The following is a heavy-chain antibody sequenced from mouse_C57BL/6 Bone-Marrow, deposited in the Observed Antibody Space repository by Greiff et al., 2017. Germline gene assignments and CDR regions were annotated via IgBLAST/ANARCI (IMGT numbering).Heavy chain of an antibody. CDR1: GFNIKDDY. V-gene: IGHV14-4*01. D-gene: IGHD2-4*01. CDR2: IDPENGDT. Sequence: VQLQQSGAELVRPGASVKLSCTASGFNIKDDYMHWVKQRPEQGLEWIGWIDPENGDTEYAPKFQGKATITADTSSNTAYLQLSSLTSEDSAVSCCTRDYDGPAWFAYWGQGTLVTVSA. CDR3: TRDYDGPAWFAY. J-gene: IGHJ3*01.